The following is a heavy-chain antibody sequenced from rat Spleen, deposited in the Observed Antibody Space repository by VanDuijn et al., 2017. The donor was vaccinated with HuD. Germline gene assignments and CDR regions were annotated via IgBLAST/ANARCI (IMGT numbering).Heavy chain of an antibody. V-gene: IGHV2-1*01. J-gene: IGHJ3*01. CDR3: TSFYYYDGSYYYPFPY. Sequence: QVQLKESGPGLVQPSQTLSLICTVSGFSLISNSVHWVRQPPGKGLEWMGGIWGDGSTNYNSALKSRLSISRDTSKSQVFLKMNSLQTGDTALYFCTSFYYYDGSYYYPFPYWGQGTLVTVSS. D-gene: IGHD1-12*02. CDR1: GFSLISNS. CDR2: IWGDGST.